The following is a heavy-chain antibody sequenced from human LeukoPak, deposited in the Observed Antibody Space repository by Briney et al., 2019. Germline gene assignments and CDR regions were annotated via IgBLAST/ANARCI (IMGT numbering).Heavy chain of an antibody. V-gene: IGHV4-34*01. Sequence: SETLSLTCAVYGGSFSGYYWSWFRQPPGKGLEWIGEINHSGSTNYHPSLKSRVTISVDTSKNQFSLKLSSVTAADTAVYYCARGNYGFLQTWGQGTLVTVSS. CDR3: ARGNYGFLQT. CDR2: INHSGST. D-gene: IGHD3-3*01. CDR1: GGSFSGYY. J-gene: IGHJ5*02.